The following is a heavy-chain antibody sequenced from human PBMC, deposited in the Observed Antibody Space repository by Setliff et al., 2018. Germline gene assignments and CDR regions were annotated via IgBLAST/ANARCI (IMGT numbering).Heavy chain of an antibody. D-gene: IGHD3-22*01. CDR1: GVSISANHY. CDR2: IYNSGTT. V-gene: IGHV4-39*02. J-gene: IGHJ2*01. CDR3: ARDVYLYDSSGYYYEMAQWYFDL. Sequence: SETLSLTCTVSGVSISANHYWGWIRQPPGKGLEWIGSIYNSGTTNYNPSLKSRVTISADTSNNSFSLNLFSVTAADTAVYYCARDVYLYDSSGYYYEMAQWYFDLWGRGTLVTVSS.